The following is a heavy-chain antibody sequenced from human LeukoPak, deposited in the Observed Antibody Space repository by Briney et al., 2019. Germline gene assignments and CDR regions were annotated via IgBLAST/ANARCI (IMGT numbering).Heavy chain of an antibody. CDR2: ISYDGSNK. V-gene: IGHV3-30*03. CDR3: AAHRGAAAIGAFDI. CDR1: GFTFSSYG. J-gene: IGHJ3*02. Sequence: PGGSLRLSCAASGFTFSSYGMHWVRQAPGKGLEWVAVISYDGSNKYYADSVKGRFTISRDNSKNTLYLQMNSLRAEDTAVYYCAAHRGAAAIGAFDIWGQGTMVTVSS. D-gene: IGHD5-18*01.